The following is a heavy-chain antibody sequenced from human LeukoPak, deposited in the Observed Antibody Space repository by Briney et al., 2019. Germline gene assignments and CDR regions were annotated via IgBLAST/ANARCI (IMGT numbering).Heavy chain of an antibody. V-gene: IGHV4-59*01. Sequence: SETLSLTCAVYGGSFSGYYWSWIRQPPGKGLEWIGYIYYSGSTNYNPSLKSRVTISVDTSKNQFSLKLSSVTAADTAVYYCAGSSSLWFDPWGQGTLVTVSS. D-gene: IGHD6-6*01. CDR3: AGSSSLWFDP. CDR2: IYYSGST. J-gene: IGHJ5*02. CDR1: GGSFSGYY.